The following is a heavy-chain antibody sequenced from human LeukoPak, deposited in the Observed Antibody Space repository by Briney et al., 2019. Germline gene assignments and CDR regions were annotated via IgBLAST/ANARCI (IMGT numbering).Heavy chain of an antibody. CDR3: ARKRLRTLYYFDY. V-gene: IGHV4-34*01. D-gene: IGHD2-15*01. CDR2: INHSGST. Sequence: SETLSLTCAVYGGSFSGYYWSWIRQPPGKGLEWIGEINHSGSTNYNPSLKSRVTISVDTSKNQFSLKLSSVTAADTAVYYCARKRLRTLYYFDYWGQRTLVTVSS. CDR1: GGSFSGYY. J-gene: IGHJ4*02.